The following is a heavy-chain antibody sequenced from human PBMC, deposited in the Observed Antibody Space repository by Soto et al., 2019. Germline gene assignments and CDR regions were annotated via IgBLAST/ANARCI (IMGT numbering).Heavy chain of an antibody. CDR3: AKDLTSMVRVVLPSP. Sequence: EVQLLQSGGGWVQPGWSLRLSCAASGFTFSNYAMAWVRQAPGKGLEWVSSISGSGVIKYYADSVQGRFTISRDNSNNTLSVQMNSLRVEDTAIYYCAKDLTSMVRVVLPSPWGQGILVTVSS. J-gene: IGHJ5*02. CDR1: GFTFSNYA. CDR2: ISGSGVIK. D-gene: IGHD3-10*01. V-gene: IGHV3-23*01.